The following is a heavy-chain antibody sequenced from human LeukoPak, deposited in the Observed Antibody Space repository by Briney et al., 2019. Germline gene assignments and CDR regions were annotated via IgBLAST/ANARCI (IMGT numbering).Heavy chain of an antibody. V-gene: IGHV2-5*01. CDR2: IYWNDDK. CDR3: AHLDYYDSSGYYSNLHNWFDP. D-gene: IGHD3-22*01. CDR1: GFSLSTSGVG. J-gene: IGHJ5*02. Sequence: QTLTLTCTFSGFSLSTSGVGVGWIHQPPGKALEWLALIYWNDDKRYSPSLKSRLTITKDTSKNQVVLTMTNMDPVDTATYYCAHLDYYDSSGYYSNLHNWFDPWGQGTLVTVSS.